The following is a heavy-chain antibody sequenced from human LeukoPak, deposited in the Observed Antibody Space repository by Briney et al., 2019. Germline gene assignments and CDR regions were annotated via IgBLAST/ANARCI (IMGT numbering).Heavy chain of an antibody. J-gene: IGHJ5*02. V-gene: IGHV3-21*01. CDR3: ARDALIAVAGTCWFDP. Sequence: GGSLRLSCAASGFTFSSYSMNWVRQAPGKGLEWVSSISRRSSYIYYADSVKGRFTISRDNAKNSLYLQMNSLRAEDTAVYYCARDALIAVAGTCWFDPWGQGTLVTVSS. CDR2: ISRRSSYI. D-gene: IGHD6-19*01. CDR1: GFTFSSYS.